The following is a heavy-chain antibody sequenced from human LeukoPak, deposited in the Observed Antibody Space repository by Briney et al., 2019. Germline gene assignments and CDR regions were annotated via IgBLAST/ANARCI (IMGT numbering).Heavy chain of an antibody. J-gene: IGHJ4*02. V-gene: IGHV4-39*01. CDR2: IYYSGST. D-gene: IGHD3-22*01. Sequence: PSETLSLTCTVSGGSISSSSYYWGWIRQPPGKGLEWIGSIYYSGSTYYNPALKSRDTISVDTSKNQLSLKLSSVTAADTAVYYCARQSAYYYDSSGYGYWGKGTLVTVSS. CDR1: GGSISSSSYY. CDR3: ARQSAYYYDSSGYGY.